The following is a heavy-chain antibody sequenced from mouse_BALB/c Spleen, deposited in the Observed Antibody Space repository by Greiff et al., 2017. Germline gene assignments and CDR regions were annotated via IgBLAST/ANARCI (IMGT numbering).Heavy chain of an antibody. CDR2: ISSGGSYT. J-gene: IGHJ4*01. V-gene: IGHV5-9-4*01. CDR1: GFTFSSYA. CDR3: ARERGNYAMDY. Sequence: DVKLVESGGGLVKPGGSLKLSCAASGFTFSSYAMSWVRQSPEKRLEWVAEISSGGSYTYYPDTVTGRFTISRDNAKNTLYLEMSSLRSEDTAMYYCARERGNYAMDYWGQGTSVTVSS.